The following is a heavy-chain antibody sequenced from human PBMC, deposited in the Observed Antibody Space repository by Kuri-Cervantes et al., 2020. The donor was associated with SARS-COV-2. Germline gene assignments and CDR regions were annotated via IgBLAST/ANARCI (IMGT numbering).Heavy chain of an antibody. J-gene: IGHJ6*04. V-gene: IGHV3-30*04. CDR2: MSYDGGKI. Sequence: GGSLRLSCAASGFSFSTYAMHWVRQAPGKGLEWVAGMSYDGGKIYYADSLKGRFTISRDNSKNTLYVQMVSLRPEDTAVYYCAREPTINWSDIGNSLDVWGKGTAVNGAS. D-gene: IGHD1-20*01. CDR3: AREPTINWSDIGNSLDV. CDR1: GFSFSTYA.